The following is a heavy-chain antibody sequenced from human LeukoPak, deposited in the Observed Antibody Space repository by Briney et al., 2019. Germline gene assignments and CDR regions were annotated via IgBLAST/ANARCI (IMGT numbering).Heavy chain of an antibody. D-gene: IGHD3-10*01. CDR1: GFTFSSYW. CDR3: ARDLVGRFSRGSFDI. Sequence: GGSLRLSCAASGFTFSSYWMHWVRQAPGKGLEWVSYISSSSSTIYYADSVKGRFTISRDNAKNSLYLQMNSLRAEDTAVYYCARDLVGRFSRGSFDIWGQGTMVTVSS. J-gene: IGHJ3*02. CDR2: ISSSSSTI. V-gene: IGHV3-48*01.